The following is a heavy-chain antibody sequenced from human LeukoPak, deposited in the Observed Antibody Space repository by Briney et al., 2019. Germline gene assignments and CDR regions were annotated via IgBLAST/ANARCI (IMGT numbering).Heavy chain of an antibody. CDR3: ARNPVLRYFDWLPNWFDP. J-gene: IGHJ5*02. Sequence: ASVKVSCKASGYTFTGYYMHWVRQAPGQGLEWMGWINPKSGGTNYAQKFQGRVTMTRDTAISTAYMELSRLRSAHTAVYYCARNPVLRYFDWLPNWFDPWGQGTLVTVSS. D-gene: IGHD3-9*01. CDR1: GYTFTGYY. V-gene: IGHV1-2*02. CDR2: INPKSGGT.